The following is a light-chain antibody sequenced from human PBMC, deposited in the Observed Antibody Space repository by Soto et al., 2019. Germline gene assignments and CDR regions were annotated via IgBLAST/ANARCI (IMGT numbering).Light chain of an antibody. Sequence: EVVLTQSPGTLSLSPGERATLSCRASQNIGSMYLGWYQQKPGQAPRLLIYDVSTRATGVSDRFSGSGSGTDFTLTISRLEXXDSAVYYCQQYASSLTFAGGTNVEIK. J-gene: IGKJ4*01. V-gene: IGKV3-20*01. CDR3: QQYASSLT. CDR2: DVS. CDR1: QNIGSMY.